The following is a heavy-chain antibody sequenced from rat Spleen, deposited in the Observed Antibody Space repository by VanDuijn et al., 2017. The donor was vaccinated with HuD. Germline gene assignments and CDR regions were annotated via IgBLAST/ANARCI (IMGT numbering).Heavy chain of an antibody. CDR1: GFTFDDHF. D-gene: IGHD1-9*01. CDR3: ARRHYGYTDYFDY. Sequence: EVQLVESNGGLVQPGRSLKLSCAASGFTFDDHFMAWVRQAPTKGLEWVATISYGDSSGNSSTYYRDSVKGRFTISRDNAKSTLSLQMDSLRSEDTATFYCARRHYGYTDYFDYWGQGVMVTVSS. V-gene: IGHV5-29*01. CDR2: ISYGDSSGNSST. J-gene: IGHJ2*01.